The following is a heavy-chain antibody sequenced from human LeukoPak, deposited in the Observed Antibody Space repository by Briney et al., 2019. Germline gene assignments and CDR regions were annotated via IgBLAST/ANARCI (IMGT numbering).Heavy chain of an antibody. Sequence: PSETLSLTCPVSGRSISSYYWSWVRQPPGKGLEWVGYIYYSGSTNYNPSLKSRVTTSVDTSKNQFSLKRSSVTAADTAVYYCARETYGDYEVGMDVWGKGTTVTVSS. CDR1: GRSISSYY. CDR2: IYYSGST. CDR3: ARETYGDYEVGMDV. V-gene: IGHV4-59*01. D-gene: IGHD4-17*01. J-gene: IGHJ6*04.